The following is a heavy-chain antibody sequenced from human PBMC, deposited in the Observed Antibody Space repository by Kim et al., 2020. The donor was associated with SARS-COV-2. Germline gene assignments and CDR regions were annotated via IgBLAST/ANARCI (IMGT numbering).Heavy chain of an antibody. CDR3: AIWPIAAAGTRVGSPPDGMDV. Sequence: SETLSLTCAVYGGSFSGYYWSWIRQPPGKGLEWIGEINHSGSTNYNPSLKSRVTISVDTSKNQFSLKLSSVTAADTAVYYCAIWPIAAAGTRVGSPPDGMDVWGQGTTVTVSS. CDR2: INHSGST. CDR1: GGSFSGYY. D-gene: IGHD6-13*01. J-gene: IGHJ6*02. V-gene: IGHV4-34*01.